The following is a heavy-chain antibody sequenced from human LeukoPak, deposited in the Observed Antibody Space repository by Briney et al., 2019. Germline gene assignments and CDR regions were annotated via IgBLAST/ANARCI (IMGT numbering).Heavy chain of an antibody. J-gene: IGHJ4*02. CDR2: IGHNGMNK. CDR3: ARDVRIYYYDSSPDY. Sequence: TEGSLRLSCAASGFIFNSYGFHWVRQAPGKGLEWVAYIGHNGMNKYYADSVKGRCTISRDSSRNTLSLQMNSLRGEDTAVYYCARDVRIYYYDSSPDYWGPGTLVTVSS. V-gene: IGHV3-30*02. CDR1: GFIFNSYG. D-gene: IGHD3-22*01.